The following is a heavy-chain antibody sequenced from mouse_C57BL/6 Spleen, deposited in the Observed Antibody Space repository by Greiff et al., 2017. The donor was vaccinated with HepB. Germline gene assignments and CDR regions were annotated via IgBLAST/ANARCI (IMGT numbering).Heavy chain of an antibody. D-gene: IGHD1-1*01. CDR3: TGIGSSYAMDY. V-gene: IGHV6-3*01. CDR1: GFTFSNYW. CDR2: IRLKSDNYAT. J-gene: IGHJ4*01. Sequence: EVQVVESGGGLVQPGGSMKLSCVASGFTFSNYWMNWVRQSPEKGLEWVAQIRLKSDNYATHYAESVKGRFTISRDDSKSSVYLQMNNLRAEDTGIYYCTGIGSSYAMDYWGQGTSVTVSS.